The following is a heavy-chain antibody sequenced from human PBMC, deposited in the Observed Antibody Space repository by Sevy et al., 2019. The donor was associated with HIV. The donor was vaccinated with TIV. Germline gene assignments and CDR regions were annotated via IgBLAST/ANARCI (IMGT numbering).Heavy chain of an antibody. V-gene: IGHV3-23*01. CDR3: AKVPAMVRGDYYYYYGMDV. J-gene: IGHJ6*02. D-gene: IGHD3-10*01. CDR1: GFTFSSYA. CDR2: ISGSGGST. Sequence: GGSLRLSCAASGFTFSSYAMSWVRQAPGKGLEWVSAISGSGGSTYYADSVKGRLTMSRDNSKNTLFLQMNSLRAKDTVIYYCAKVPAMVRGDYYYYYGMDVWGQGTTVTVSS.